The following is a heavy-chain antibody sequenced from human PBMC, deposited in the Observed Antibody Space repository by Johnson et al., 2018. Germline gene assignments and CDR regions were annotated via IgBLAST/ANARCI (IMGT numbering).Heavy chain of an antibody. J-gene: IGHJ1*01. V-gene: IGHV3-43*02. CDR1: GFNFNIYT. Sequence: EVQLVESGGGLVQPGGSLRLSCTASGFNFNIYTMNWVHQAPGKGLEWVSGIGGSGTRTYYADSVKGRLTISRDNRKNSLYLQMNSLRTEETALYYCAKDRSRVGIAAAGTVGFQHWGQGTLVTVSS. CDR3: AKDRSRVGIAAAGTVGFQH. D-gene: IGHD6-13*01. CDR2: IGGSGTRT.